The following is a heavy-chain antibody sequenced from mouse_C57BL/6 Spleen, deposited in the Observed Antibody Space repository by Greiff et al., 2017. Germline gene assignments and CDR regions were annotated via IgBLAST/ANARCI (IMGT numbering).Heavy chain of an antibody. CDR2: IRLKSDNYAT. J-gene: IGHJ3*01. D-gene: IGHD2-1*01. CDR3: TALLRGFAY. V-gene: IGHV6-3*01. CDR1: GFTFSNYW. Sequence: DVKLQESGGGLVQPGGSMKLSCVASGFTFSNYWMNWVRQSPEKGLEWVAQIRLKSDNYATHYAESVKGRFTISRDDSKSSVYLQMNNLRAEDTGIYYCTALLRGFAYWGQGTLVTVSA.